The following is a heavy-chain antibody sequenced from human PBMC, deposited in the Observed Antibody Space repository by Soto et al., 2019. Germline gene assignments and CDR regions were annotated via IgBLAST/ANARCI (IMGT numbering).Heavy chain of an antibody. J-gene: IGHJ6*02. CDR1: GDTFTRYG. CDR3: ASGQYRLSPSYSYYYVLEV. Sequence: QVQLVQSGAEVKKPGSSVKVSCKASGDTFTRYGVSWVRQAPGQGLEWMGGIIPIFGTTNYAQKFQDRVTITAAESTSIAYAELSSLRSEDTAVYYCASGQYRLSPSYSYYYVLEVWGQGTTVTVSS. CDR2: IIPIFGTT. D-gene: IGHD2-2*01. V-gene: IGHV1-69*01.